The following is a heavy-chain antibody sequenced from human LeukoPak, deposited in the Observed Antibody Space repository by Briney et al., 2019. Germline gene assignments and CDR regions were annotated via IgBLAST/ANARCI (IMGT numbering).Heavy chain of an antibody. D-gene: IGHD5-18*01. CDR3: ARGVPGYSYGYGDY. J-gene: IGHJ4*02. Sequence: GASVKVSCKASGYTFTGYYMHWVRQAPGQGLEWMGWTNPNSGGTNYAQKFQGRVTMTRDTSISTAYMELSRLRSDDTAVYYCARGVPGYSYGYGDYWGQGTLVTVSS. CDR1: GYTFTGYY. CDR2: TNPNSGGT. V-gene: IGHV1-2*02.